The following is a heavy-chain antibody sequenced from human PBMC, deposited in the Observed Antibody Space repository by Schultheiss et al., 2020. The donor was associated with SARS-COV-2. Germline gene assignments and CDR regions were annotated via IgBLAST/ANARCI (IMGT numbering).Heavy chain of an antibody. V-gene: IGHV3-33*01. CDR1: GFTFSSYG. CDR2: IWYDGSKK. Sequence: GGSLRLSCAASGFTFSSYGMHWVRQAPGKGLEWVAVIWYDGSKKYYADSVKGRFTISRDNSKNTLYLQMNSLRAEDTAVYYCARDLRVTTTDGPYYYYGMDVWGQGTTVTVSS. CDR3: ARDLRVTTTDGPYYYYGMDV. D-gene: IGHD4-11*01. J-gene: IGHJ6*02.